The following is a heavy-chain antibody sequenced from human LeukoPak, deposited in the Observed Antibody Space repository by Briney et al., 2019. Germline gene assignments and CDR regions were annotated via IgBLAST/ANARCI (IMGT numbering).Heavy chain of an antibody. Sequence: SETLSLTCTVSGGSISSYYWSWIRQPPGKWLEWIGYVYDLGSPNYNPSLRSRATISVDTSNNQFSLKVSTVTAADTAVYYCARTYYFGSGSYRYMDVWGKGTTVTVSS. CDR3: ARTYYFGSGSYRYMDV. D-gene: IGHD3-10*01. V-gene: IGHV4-59*08. J-gene: IGHJ6*03. CDR2: VYDLGSP. CDR1: GGSISSYY.